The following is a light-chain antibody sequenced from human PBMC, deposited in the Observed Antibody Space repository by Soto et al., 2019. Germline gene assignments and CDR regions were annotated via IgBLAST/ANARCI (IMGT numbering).Light chain of an antibody. CDR3: QHYSIVWA. CDR2: DAS. Sequence: DIQMTQSPSTLSASVGDRVTITCRASQSINIWLAWYQQKPGKAPKLLIYDASSLQSGVPSRFRGSTSGTEFTLTISSLQPDDFATYYCQHYSIVWAFGQGTKVDIK. V-gene: IGKV1-5*01. J-gene: IGKJ1*01. CDR1: QSINIW.